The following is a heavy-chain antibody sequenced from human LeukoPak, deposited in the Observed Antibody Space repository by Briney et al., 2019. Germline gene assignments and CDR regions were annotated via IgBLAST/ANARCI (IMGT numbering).Heavy chain of an antibody. V-gene: IGHV3-66*01. Sequence: GGSLRLSCAVSGFTVSSNYMSWVRQAPGKGLEWVSVIYSGGSTYYADSVKGRFTISRDNSKNTLYLQMNSLRAEDTAVYYCARDGRVGAHDYWGQGTLVTVSS. CDR3: ARDGRVGAHDY. J-gene: IGHJ4*02. CDR1: GFTVSSNY. CDR2: IYSGGST. D-gene: IGHD1-26*01.